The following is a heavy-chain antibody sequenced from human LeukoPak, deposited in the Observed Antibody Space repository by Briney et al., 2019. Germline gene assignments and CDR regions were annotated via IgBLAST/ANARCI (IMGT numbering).Heavy chain of an antibody. CDR1: GFTFSSHW. CDR3: ARGPNYGDYVDYLDY. CDR2: VKQDETPR. Sequence: GGSLRLSCEASGFTFSSHWMNWVRRAPGKGLEWVASVKQDETPRYNVNLVKGRFTISRDNAKNSLYLQLNSLTADDTSVYYCARGPNYGDYVDYLDYWGQGALVTVAS. J-gene: IGHJ4*02. D-gene: IGHD4-17*01. V-gene: IGHV3-7*01.